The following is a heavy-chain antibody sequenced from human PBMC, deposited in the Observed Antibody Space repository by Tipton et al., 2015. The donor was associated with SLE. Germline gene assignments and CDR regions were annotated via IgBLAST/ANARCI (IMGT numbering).Heavy chain of an antibody. V-gene: IGHV4-39*07. CDR1: GGSISSGSYY. Sequence: TLSLTCTVSGGSISSGSYYWGWIRQPPGRGLEWIASFYYDATTYYNPSLKSRVTISVDTSKNQFSLKLRSVTAADTALYFCARHGSGTYYSWFDPWGQGNLVTVSS. D-gene: IGHD1-26*01. J-gene: IGHJ5*02. CDR3: ARHGSGTYYSWFDP. CDR2: FYYDATT.